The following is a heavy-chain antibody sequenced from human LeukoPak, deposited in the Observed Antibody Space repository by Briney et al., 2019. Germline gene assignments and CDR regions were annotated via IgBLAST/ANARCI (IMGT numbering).Heavy chain of an antibody. D-gene: IGHD4-23*01. J-gene: IGHJ4*02. V-gene: IGHV1-3*01. Sequence: ASVNVSCKASGYTFTSYAMHWVRQAPGQRLEWMGWINAGNGNTKYSQKFQGRVTITRDTSASTAYMELSSLRSEDTAVYYCARVVFRGGASTRGEGGKRPYYFAYWGQGTLVTVSS. CDR1: GYTFTSYA. CDR2: INAGNGNT. CDR3: ARVVFRGGASTRGEGGKRPYYFAY.